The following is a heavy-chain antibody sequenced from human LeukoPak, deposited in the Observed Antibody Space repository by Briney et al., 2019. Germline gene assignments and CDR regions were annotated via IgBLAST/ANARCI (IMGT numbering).Heavy chain of an antibody. CDR2: IKSKTDGGTT. V-gene: IGHV3-15*01. CDR1: GFTFSNAW. J-gene: IGHJ4*02. Sequence: GGSLRLSCAASGFTFSNAWMSWVRQAPGKGLEWVGRIKSKTDGGTTDYAAPVKGRFTISRDDSKNTLYLQMNSLKTEDTAVYYCTTGDGDWRPTFDYWGQGTLVTVSS. CDR3: TTGDGDWRPTFDY. D-gene: IGHD4-17*01.